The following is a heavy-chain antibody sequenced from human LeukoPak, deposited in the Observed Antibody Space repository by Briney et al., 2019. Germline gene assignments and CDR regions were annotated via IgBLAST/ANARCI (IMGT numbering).Heavy chain of an antibody. V-gene: IGHV3-64*02. J-gene: IGHJ4*02. CDR2: IGGNGDTS. Sequence: GGSLRLSCAASGLTFSNYAMHWVRQAPGKGLEYVSAIGGNGDTSYYADSVKGRFTIPRDNSKNTVYLQMGSLRTEDMAVYYCATRHEYSYPYWGQGTLVTVSS. CDR3: ATRHEYSYPY. CDR1: GLTFSNYA. D-gene: IGHD5-18*01.